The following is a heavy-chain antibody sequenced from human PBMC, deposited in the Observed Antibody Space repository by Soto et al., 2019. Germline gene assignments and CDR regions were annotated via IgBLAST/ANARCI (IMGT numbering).Heavy chain of an antibody. CDR1: GFTFSSYG. CDR3: AKDRGSYGIDY. V-gene: IGHV3-30*18. Sequence: GCLLLPCAASGFTFSSYGMHWVRQAPGKGLEWVAVISYDGSNKYYADSVKGRFTISRDNSKNTLYLQMNSLRAEDTAVYYCAKDRGSYGIDYWGQGTLVTVYS. D-gene: IGHD1-26*01. CDR2: ISYDGSNK. J-gene: IGHJ4*02.